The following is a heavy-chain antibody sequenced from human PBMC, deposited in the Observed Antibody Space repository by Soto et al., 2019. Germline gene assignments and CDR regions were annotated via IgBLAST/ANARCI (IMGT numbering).Heavy chain of an antibody. CDR1: GFTFSSYA. Sequence: VQLLESGGGLVQPGGSLRLSCAASGFTFSSYAISWVRQAPGQGLEWMGGIIPIFGTANYAQKFQGRVTITADESTSTAYMELSSLRSEDTAVYYCARAYVDTAMVFDYWGQGTLVTVSS. J-gene: IGHJ4*02. D-gene: IGHD5-18*01. CDR2: IIPIFGTA. CDR3: ARAYVDTAMVFDY. V-gene: IGHV1-69*01.